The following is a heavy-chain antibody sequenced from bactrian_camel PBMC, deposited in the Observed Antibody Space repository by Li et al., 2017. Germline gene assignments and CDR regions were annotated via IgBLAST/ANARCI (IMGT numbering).Heavy chain of an antibody. V-gene: IGHV3S1*01. J-gene: IGHJ4*01. Sequence: HVQLVESGGGLVQPGGSLRLSCAASGFAISGHWMYWVRQAPGKGLEWVSRINNGGGSTYYADSLKGRFTISRDNAKNTLYLQLNSLQTEDTAMYYCLSSLGSDEGYWGQGTQVTVS. D-gene: IGHD5*01. CDR1: GFAISGHW. CDR3: LSSLGSDEGY. CDR2: INNGGGST.